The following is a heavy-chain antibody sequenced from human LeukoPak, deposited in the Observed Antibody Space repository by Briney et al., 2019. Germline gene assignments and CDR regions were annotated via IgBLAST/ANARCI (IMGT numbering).Heavy chain of an antibody. Sequence: PSETLSLTCTVSGGSISSYYWSWIRQPPGKGLEWIGYIYTSGSTNYNPSLKSRVTISVDTSKNQFSLKLSSVTAADTAVHYCARHPFAAAGTRAYYMDVWGKGTTVTVSS. CDR3: ARHPFAAAGTRAYYMDV. CDR2: IYTSGST. J-gene: IGHJ6*03. D-gene: IGHD6-13*01. CDR1: GGSISSYY. V-gene: IGHV4-4*09.